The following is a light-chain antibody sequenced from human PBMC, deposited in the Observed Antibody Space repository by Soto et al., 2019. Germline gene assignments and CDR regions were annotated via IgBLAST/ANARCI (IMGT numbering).Light chain of an antibody. CDR3: KQSYSTSIT. CDR1: QSITIW. CDR2: DAY. V-gene: IGKV1-39*01. Sequence: DIQMTQSPSTLSASVGDSVTITCRASQSITIWLAWYQQKPGKAPKLLIYDAYSLQSGVQSRFSGSGSGTDFTLTIRSLQPEDFATYYCKQSYSTSITFGQGTRLEIK. J-gene: IGKJ5*01.